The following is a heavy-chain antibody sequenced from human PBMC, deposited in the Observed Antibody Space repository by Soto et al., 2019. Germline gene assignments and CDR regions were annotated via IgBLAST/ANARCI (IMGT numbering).Heavy chain of an antibody. CDR3: ARSGIFFKVDY. CDR1: GFIFNSYS. J-gene: IGHJ4*02. D-gene: IGHD2-15*01. Sequence: GGSLRLSCAASGFIFNSYSMNWVRQAPGKGPEWISYISNGGSTIYYADSVKGRFTISRDNAKNSLYLQMNSLTAEDTAVYYCARSGIFFKVDYWGQGTLVTVSS. CDR2: ISNGGSTI. V-gene: IGHV3-48*01.